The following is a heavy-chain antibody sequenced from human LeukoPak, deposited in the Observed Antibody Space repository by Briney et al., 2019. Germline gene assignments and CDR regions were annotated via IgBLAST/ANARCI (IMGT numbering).Heavy chain of an antibody. D-gene: IGHD1-26*01. CDR2: ISGSGAST. CDR1: GSTSSTYA. Sequence: GGSLRLSCAASGSTSSTYAMSWVRQAPGKGLEWGSAISGSGASTYYADSVTGRFTISRDNSKNTVFLHMKTLRVEDTALYYCARWGGSFSSRFDPWGQGTLVTVSS. J-gene: IGHJ5*02. V-gene: IGHV3-23*01. CDR3: ARWGGSFSSRFDP.